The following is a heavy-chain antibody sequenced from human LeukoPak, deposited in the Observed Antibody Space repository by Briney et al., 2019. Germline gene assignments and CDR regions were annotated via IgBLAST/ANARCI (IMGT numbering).Heavy chain of an antibody. V-gene: IGHV4-59*12. CDR3: ARGTSTSLGFDP. Sequence: SETLSLTCTVSGGSIRSYYWTWIRQPPGKGLEWIGSIYYSGSTYYNPSLKSRVTISVDTSKNQFSLKLSSVTAADTAVYYCARGTSTSLGFDPWGQGTLVTVSS. D-gene: IGHD2-2*01. CDR1: GGSIRSYY. CDR2: IYYSGST. J-gene: IGHJ5*02.